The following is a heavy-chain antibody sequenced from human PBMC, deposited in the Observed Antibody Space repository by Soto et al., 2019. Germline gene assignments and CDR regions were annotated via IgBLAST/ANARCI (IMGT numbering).Heavy chain of an antibody. J-gene: IGHJ5*02. Sequence: SETLSLTCTVSGGSISGHYWSWMRQPPGKGLQYIGYISYSGSTNYNPSLKSRVTISVDTSNNQFSLRLSSVTAADTAVYYCARDVGLQHDTGYYDFWSGKNNWFDPWGQGILVTVSS. CDR2: ISYSGST. CDR1: GGSISGHY. V-gene: IGHV4-59*11. D-gene: IGHD3-3*01. CDR3: ARDVGLQHDTGYYDFWSGKNNWFDP.